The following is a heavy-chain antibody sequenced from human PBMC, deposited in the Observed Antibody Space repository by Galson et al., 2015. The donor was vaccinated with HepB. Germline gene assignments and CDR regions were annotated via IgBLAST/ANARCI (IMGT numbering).Heavy chain of an antibody. V-gene: IGHV1-69*13. CDR2: IIPIFGTA. CDR1: GGTFSSYA. CDR3: AIEESLEMATITD. Sequence: SVKVSCKASGGTFSSYAISWVRQAPGQGLEWMGGIIPIFGTANYAQKFQGRVTITADESTSTAYMELSSLRSEDTAVYYCAIEESLEMATITDWGQGTLVTVSS. D-gene: IGHD5-24*01. J-gene: IGHJ4*02.